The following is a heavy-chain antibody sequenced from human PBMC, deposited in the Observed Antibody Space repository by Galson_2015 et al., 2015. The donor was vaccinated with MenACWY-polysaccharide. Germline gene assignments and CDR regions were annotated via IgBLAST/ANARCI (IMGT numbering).Heavy chain of an antibody. J-gene: IGHJ4*02. Sequence: SLRLSCAASGFTFRSYPMNWVRQTPGKGLEWVSGISGSGNSASYADSVRGRFTISRDNSKNTLYLQMNSLRADDTALYYCAKSGGDGVTVFATVPTAPESWGQGTLVTVSS. V-gene: IGHV3-23*01. D-gene: IGHD2-21*01. CDR2: ISGSGNSA. CDR3: AKSGGDGVTVFATVPTAPES. CDR1: GFTFRSYP.